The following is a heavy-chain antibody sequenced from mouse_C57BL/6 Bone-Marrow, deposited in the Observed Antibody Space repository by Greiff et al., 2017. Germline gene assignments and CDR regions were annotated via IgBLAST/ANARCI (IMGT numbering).Heavy chain of an antibody. CDR3: ARSGDGSSYGYWYFDV. CDR2: IYPGSGST. J-gene: IGHJ1*03. D-gene: IGHD1-1*01. Sequence: QVQLQQPGAELVKPGASVKMSCKASGYTFTSYWITWVKQRPGQGLEWIGDIYPGSGSTNYNEKFKSKATLTVDTSSSTAYMQLSSLTSEDSAVYYCARSGDGSSYGYWYFDVWGTGTTVTVSS. V-gene: IGHV1-55*01. CDR1: GYTFTSYW.